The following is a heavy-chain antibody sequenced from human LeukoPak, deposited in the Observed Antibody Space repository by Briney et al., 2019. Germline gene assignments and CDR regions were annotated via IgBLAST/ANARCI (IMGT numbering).Heavy chain of an antibody. CDR3: AKDLAFGITMVRGALDY. CDR2: ISGSGGST. D-gene: IGHD3-10*01. CDR1: GFTFSSYA. J-gene: IGHJ4*02. Sequence: PGGSLRLSCAASGFTFSSYAMSWVRQAPGRGLEWVSGISGSGGSTYYADSVKGRFTISRDNSKNTLYLQMNSLRAEDTAVYYCAKDLAFGITMVRGALDYWGQGTLVTVSS. V-gene: IGHV3-23*01.